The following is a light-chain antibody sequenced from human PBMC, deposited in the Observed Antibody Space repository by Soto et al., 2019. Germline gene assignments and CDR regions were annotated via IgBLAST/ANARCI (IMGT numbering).Light chain of an antibody. CDR3: TSYSSSSTFYV. J-gene: IGLJ1*01. CDR2: QVT. Sequence: QSALTQPASVSGSPGQSITISCTGTSSDIGGHDYVSWYQHHPGKAPKLIIYQVTNRPSGVSHRFSGSKSGNTASLTISGLQAEDEADYYCTSYSSSSTFYVFGTGTKVTVL. V-gene: IGLV2-14*01. CDR1: SSDIGGHDY.